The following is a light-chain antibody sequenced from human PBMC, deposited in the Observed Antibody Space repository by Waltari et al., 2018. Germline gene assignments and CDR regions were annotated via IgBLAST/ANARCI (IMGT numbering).Light chain of an antibody. J-gene: IGLJ2*01. Sequence: SYELTQPPSVSVSPGQTASIPCSRDGLGIKYVSWFQQRPGQSPVLVIYEDAKRPSGVPARISGSNSENMATLTISGTQATDEADYYCQAWDPTSHVTFGGGTKLTVL. CDR3: QAWDPTSHVT. CDR2: EDA. V-gene: IGLV3-1*01. CDR1: GLGIKY.